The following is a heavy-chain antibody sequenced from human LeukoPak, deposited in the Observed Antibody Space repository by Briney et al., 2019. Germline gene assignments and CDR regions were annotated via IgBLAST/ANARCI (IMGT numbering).Heavy chain of an antibody. CDR1: GFTFSSYA. Sequence: GGSLRLSCAASGFTFSSYAMHWVRQAPGKGLEWVAVISYDGSNKYYADSVKGRFTISRDNSKNTLYLQMNSLRAEDTAVYYCARDEIVVVITFSAFDIWGQGTMVTVSS. CDR2: ISYDGSNK. V-gene: IGHV3-30-3*01. D-gene: IGHD3-22*01. J-gene: IGHJ3*02. CDR3: ARDEIVVVITFSAFDI.